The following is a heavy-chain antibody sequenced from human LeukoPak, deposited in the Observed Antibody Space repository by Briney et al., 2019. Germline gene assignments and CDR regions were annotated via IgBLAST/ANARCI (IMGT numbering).Heavy chain of an antibody. V-gene: IGHV3-53*04. CDR3: ARTSRGYYYGSGSCSVGGYFDY. D-gene: IGHD3-10*01. CDR2: IYSGGST. CDR1: GFTVSSNY. J-gene: IGHJ4*02. Sequence: GGSLRLSCAASGFTVSSNYMSWVRQAPGKGLEWVSVIYSGGSTYYADSVKGRFTISRHNSKNTLYLQMNSLRAEDTAVYYCARTSRGYYYGSGSCSVGGYFDYWGQGTLVTVSS.